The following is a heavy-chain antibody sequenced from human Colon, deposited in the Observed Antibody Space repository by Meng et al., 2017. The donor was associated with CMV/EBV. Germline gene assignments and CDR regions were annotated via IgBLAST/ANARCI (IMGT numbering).Heavy chain of an antibody. Sequence: GGSLRLSCAGSGFTFSSYALSWVRQAPGKGLEWVSYISSGGSTMYYADSVKGRFTISRDNARNSVYLQMSSLRAEDTAVYYCAGYSGVADSADDFWGQGTLVTVSS. CDR1: GFTFSSYA. V-gene: IGHV3-48*04. CDR2: ISSGGSTM. CDR3: AGYSGVADSADDF. D-gene: IGHD3-10*01. J-gene: IGHJ4*02.